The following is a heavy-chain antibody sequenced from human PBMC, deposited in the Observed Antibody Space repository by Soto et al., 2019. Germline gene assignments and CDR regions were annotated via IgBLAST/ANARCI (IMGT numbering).Heavy chain of an antibody. CDR3: ARDGESSGYYGWFDP. CDR2: ISAYNGNT. D-gene: IGHD3-22*01. V-gene: IGHV1-18*01. Sequence: ASVKVSCKASGYTFTSYGISWVRQAPGQGLERMGWISAYNGNTNYAQKLQGRVTMTTDTSTSTAYMELRSLRSDDTAVYYCARDGESSGYYGWFDPWGQGTLVTVSS. CDR1: GYTFTSYG. J-gene: IGHJ5*02.